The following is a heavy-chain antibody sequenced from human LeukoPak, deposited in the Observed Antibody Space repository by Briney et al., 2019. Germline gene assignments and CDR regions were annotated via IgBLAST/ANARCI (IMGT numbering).Heavy chain of an antibody. CDR1: GGSISGYY. V-gene: IGHV4-59*01. Sequence: PSETLSLTCTVSGGSISGYYWNWIRQPPGKGLEWIGYIYYSGSTKYNPSLKSRVSKSVDTSKDQFSLNVTSVTAADTAVYYCARERSGFDYWGQGTPVTVSS. D-gene: IGHD3-10*01. CDR3: ARERSGFDY. J-gene: IGHJ4*02. CDR2: IYYSGST.